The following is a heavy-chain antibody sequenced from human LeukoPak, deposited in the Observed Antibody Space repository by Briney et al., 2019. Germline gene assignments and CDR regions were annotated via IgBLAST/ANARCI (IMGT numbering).Heavy chain of an antibody. CDR3: ARLGWKTTVVPPDFDC. CDR1: GGSISSDY. CDR2: IHYSGST. Sequence: PSETLSLTCTVSGGSISSDYWSWVRQPPGKGLEWIGYIHYSGSTNYNASLKSRVTISVDMSKNQFSLKLTSVTAADTAVYYCARLGWKTTVVPPDFDCWGQGTLVTVSS. J-gene: IGHJ4*02. D-gene: IGHD4-23*01. V-gene: IGHV4-59*01.